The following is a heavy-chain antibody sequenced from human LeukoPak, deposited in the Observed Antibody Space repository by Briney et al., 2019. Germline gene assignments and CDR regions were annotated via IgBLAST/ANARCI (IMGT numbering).Heavy chain of an antibody. V-gene: IGHV4-59*01. D-gene: IGHD6-13*01. CDR1: GGSISSYY. CDR3: AREPGIAALDY. Sequence: SETLSLTCTVSGGSISSYYWSWIRQPPGKGLEWIGYIYYGGSTNYNPSLKSRVTISVDTSKNQFSLKLSSVTAADTAVYYCAREPGIAALDYWGQGTLVTVSS. J-gene: IGHJ4*02. CDR2: IYYGGST.